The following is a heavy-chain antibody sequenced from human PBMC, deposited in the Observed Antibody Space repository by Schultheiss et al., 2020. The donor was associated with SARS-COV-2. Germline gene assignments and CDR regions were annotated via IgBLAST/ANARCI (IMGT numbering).Heavy chain of an antibody. D-gene: IGHD2-2*01. V-gene: IGHV2-70*12. Sequence: TLSLTCAVYGGSFSGYYWSWIRQPPGKALEWLALIDWDDDKYYSTSLKSRLTITKDTSKNQVVLTMTNMDPVDTATYYCAHSHHIVVVPAAIYDYYGMDVWGQGTKVTVSS. J-gene: IGHJ6*02. CDR2: IDWDDDK. CDR1: GGSFSGYY. CDR3: AHSHHIVVVPAAIYDYYGMDV.